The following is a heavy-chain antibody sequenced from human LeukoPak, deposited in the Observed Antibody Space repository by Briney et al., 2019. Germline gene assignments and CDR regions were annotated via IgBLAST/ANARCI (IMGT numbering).Heavy chain of an antibody. CDR3: ARDRGGSGTSCYDY. D-gene: IGHD2-2*01. CDR2: INPNSGGT. CDR1: GYTFTGYY. J-gene: IGHJ4*02. Sequence: EASVTVSCKTSGYTFTGYYIHWVRQAPGQGLEWMGRINPNSGGTNYAQKFQGRDTMTRDTSISTAYMELSRLTSDDTAVYYCARDRGGSGTSCYDYWGQGTLVTVSS. V-gene: IGHV1-2*06.